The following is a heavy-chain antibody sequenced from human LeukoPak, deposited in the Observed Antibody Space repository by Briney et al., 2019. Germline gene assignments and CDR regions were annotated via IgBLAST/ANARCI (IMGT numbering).Heavy chain of an antibody. CDR2: ISSSSSTI. CDR3: ASWDGDYVFVADI. V-gene: IGHV3-48*04. J-gene: IGHJ3*02. CDR1: GFTFSSYS. D-gene: IGHD4-17*01. Sequence: GGSLRLSCAASGFTFSSYSMNWVRQAPGKGLEWVSYISSSSSTIYYADSVKGRFTISRDNAKNSLYLQMNSLRAEDTAVYYCASWDGDYVFVADIWGQGTMVTVSS.